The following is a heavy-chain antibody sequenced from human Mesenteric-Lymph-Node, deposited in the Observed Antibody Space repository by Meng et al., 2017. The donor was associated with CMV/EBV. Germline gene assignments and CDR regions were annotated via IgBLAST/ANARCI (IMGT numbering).Heavy chain of an antibody. J-gene: IGHJ4*02. V-gene: IGHV3-13*03. CDR1: GFTFSSYD. CDR3: ARKVPAARY. Sequence: GGSLRLSCAACGFTFSSYDMHWVRQATGKGLEWVSAIGTAGDTYYPGSVKGQFTISRENAKNSLYLQMNSLRAENTAVYYCARKVPAARYWGQGTLVTVSS. D-gene: IGHD2-2*01. CDR2: IGTAGDT.